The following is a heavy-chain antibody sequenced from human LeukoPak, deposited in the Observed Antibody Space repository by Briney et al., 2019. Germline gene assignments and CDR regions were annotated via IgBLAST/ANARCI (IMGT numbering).Heavy chain of an antibody. CDR3: ARDPQWLFTFDI. CDR2: ISYDGSNK. D-gene: IGHD6-19*01. Sequence: GRSLRLSCAASGFTFSSYAMHWVRQAPGKGLEWVAVISYDGSNKYYADSVKGRFTISRDNSKNTLYLQMNSQRAEDTAVYYCARDPQWLFTFDIWGQGTMVTVSS. CDR1: GFTFSSYA. V-gene: IGHV3-30-3*01. J-gene: IGHJ3*02.